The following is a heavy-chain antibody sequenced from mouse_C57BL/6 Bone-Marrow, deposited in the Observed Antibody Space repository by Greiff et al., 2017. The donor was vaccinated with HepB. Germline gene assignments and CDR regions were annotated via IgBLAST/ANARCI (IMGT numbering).Heavy chain of an antibody. D-gene: IGHD2-5*01. CDR1: GYTFTGYW. V-gene: IGHV1-9*01. CDR3: ARGRAKDSNYVYAMDY. CDR2: ILPGSGST. Sequence: QVQLQQSGAELMKPGASVKLSCKATGYTFTGYWIEWVKQRPGHGLEWIGEILPGSGSTNYNEKFKGKATFTADTSSNTAYMQLSSLTTEDSAIYYCARGRAKDSNYVYAMDYWGQGTSVTVSS. J-gene: IGHJ4*01.